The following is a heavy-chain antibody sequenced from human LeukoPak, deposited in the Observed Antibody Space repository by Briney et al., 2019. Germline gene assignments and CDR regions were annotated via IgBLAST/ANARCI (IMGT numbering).Heavy chain of an antibody. CDR3: ARDSINPGRRSGYDLDY. CDR2: IYHSGST. J-gene: IGHJ4*02. CDR1: GYSISSGYY. Sequence: SETLSLTCTVSGYSISSGYYWGWIRQPPGKGLEWIGSIYHSGSTYYNPSLKSRVTISVDTSKNQFSLKLSSVTAADTAVYYCARDSINPGRRSGYDLDYWGQGTLVTVSS. V-gene: IGHV4-38-2*02. D-gene: IGHD5-12*01.